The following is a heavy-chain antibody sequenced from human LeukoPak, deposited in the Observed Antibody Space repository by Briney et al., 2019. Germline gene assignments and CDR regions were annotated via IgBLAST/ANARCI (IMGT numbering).Heavy chain of an antibody. D-gene: IGHD3-22*01. Sequence: GGSLRLSCAASGFTFSSYGMHWVRQAPGKGLEWVAVIWNHGSNSHSADSVKGRFTISRDNSKNTLYLQMNSLRAEDTAVYYCVRDADTSGYYSFTDYWGQGTLVSVSS. CDR1: GFTFSSYG. CDR3: VRDADTSGYYSFTDY. J-gene: IGHJ4*02. V-gene: IGHV3-33*01. CDR2: IWNHGSNS.